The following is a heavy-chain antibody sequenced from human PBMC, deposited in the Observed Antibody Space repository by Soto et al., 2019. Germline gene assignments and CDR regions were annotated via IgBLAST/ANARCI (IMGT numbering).Heavy chain of an antibody. CDR3: ARGCLAAMQWDYNWFDP. V-gene: IGHV1-8*01. J-gene: IGHJ5*02. CDR2: MNPNSGNT. Sequence: ASVKVSCKASGYTFTSYDINWVRQATGQGLEWMGWMNPNSGNTGYAQKFQGRVTMTRNTSISTAYMELSSLRSEDTAVYYCARGCLAAMQWDYNWFDPWGQGTLVTVS. D-gene: IGHD2-2*01. CDR1: GYTFTSYD.